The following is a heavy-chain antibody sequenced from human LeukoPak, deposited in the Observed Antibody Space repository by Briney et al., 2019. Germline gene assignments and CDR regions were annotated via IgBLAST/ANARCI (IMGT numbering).Heavy chain of an antibody. CDR3: ARDRDPYYDSSGYYHAFDI. CDR1: GGSISSNNYY. J-gene: IGHJ3*02. V-gene: IGHV4-39*07. D-gene: IGHD3-22*01. CDR2: IFYTGST. Sequence: PSETLSLTCTVSGGSISSNNYYWAWIRQPPGKGLEWIGNIFYTGSTYYKSSLKSRLTISLDTSKNQFSLKLSSVTAADTAVYYCARDRDPYYDSSGYYHAFDIWGQGTMVTVSS.